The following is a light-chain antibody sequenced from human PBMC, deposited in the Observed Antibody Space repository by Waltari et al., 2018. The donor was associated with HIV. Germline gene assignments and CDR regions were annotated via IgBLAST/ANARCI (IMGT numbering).Light chain of an antibody. CDR2: EVT. V-gene: IGLV2-18*02. J-gene: IGLJ3*02. Sequence: QSALTQPPSVSGSLGQSVTISCTRTRSDIGAYNRVSWYQQSPGTAPKLRIYEVTHRPSGVPVRFSGSKSGNTASLTISGLQADDEADYYCSSYTTSSTWVFGGGTKLTVL. CDR1: RSDIGAYNR. CDR3: SSYTTSSTWV.